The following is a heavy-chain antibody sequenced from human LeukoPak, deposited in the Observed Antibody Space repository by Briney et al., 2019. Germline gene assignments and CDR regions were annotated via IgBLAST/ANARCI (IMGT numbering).Heavy chain of an antibody. J-gene: IGHJ4*02. CDR1: GFTFSSYG. CDR3: AKDRAVAGTDVYYFDY. Sequence: GGSLRLSCAASGFTFSSYGMSWVRQAPGKGLEWGSAISGSGGSTYYADSVKGRFTISRDNSKNTLYLQMNSLRAEDTAVYYCAKDRAVAGTDVYYFDYWGQGTLVTVSS. CDR2: ISGSGGST. V-gene: IGHV3-23*01. D-gene: IGHD6-19*01.